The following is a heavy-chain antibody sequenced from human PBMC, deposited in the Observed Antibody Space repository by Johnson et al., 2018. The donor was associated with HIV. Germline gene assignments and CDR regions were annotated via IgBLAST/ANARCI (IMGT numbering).Heavy chain of an antibody. CDR3: AKDVYGGNLEPFDAFDI. CDR2: INWNGGST. CDR1: GFNFDDYG. V-gene: IGHV3-20*04. D-gene: IGHD4-23*01. Sequence: VQLVESGGGVVRPGGSLRLSCAASGFNFDDYGMSWVRQTPGEGLEWVSGINWNGGSTAYADSVKGRFTISRDNVKSSLYLQMNSLRAEDTAVYYCAKDVYGGNLEPFDAFDIWGQGTMVTVSS. J-gene: IGHJ3*02.